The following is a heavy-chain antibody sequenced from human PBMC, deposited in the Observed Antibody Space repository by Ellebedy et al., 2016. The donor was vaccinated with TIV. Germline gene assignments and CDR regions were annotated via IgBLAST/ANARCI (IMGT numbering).Heavy chain of an antibody. CDR1: GGSISSYY. CDR3: ARDGRWGAAGPLKGYYYGMDV. CDR2: IYYGGTT. V-gene: IGHV4-59*01. D-gene: IGHD6-13*01. Sequence: MPGGSLRLSCTVSGGSISSYYWTLIRQPPGKGLEWIGYIYYGGTTNYNPSLKSRVTISVDTSKNQFSLKLSSVTAADTAVYYCARDGRWGAAGPLKGYYYGMDVWGQGTTVTVSS. J-gene: IGHJ6*02.